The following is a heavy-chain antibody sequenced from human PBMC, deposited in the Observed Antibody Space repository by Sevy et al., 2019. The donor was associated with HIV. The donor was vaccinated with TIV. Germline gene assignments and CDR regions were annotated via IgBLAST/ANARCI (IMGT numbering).Heavy chain of an antibody. CDR3: TTDKTYSSSWYGDYYYYGMDV. CDR1: GFTLSNAW. J-gene: IGHJ6*02. V-gene: IGHV3-15*07. D-gene: IGHD6-13*01. CDR2: IKSKTDGGTT. Sequence: GGSLRLSCAASGFTLSNAWMNWVRQAPGKGLEWVGRIKSKTDGGTTDYAAPVKGRFTISRDDSKNTLYLQMNSLKTEDTAVYYCTTDKTYSSSWYGDYYYYGMDVWGQGTTVTVSS.